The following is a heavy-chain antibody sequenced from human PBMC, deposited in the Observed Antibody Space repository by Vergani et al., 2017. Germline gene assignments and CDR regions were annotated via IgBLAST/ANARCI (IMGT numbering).Heavy chain of an antibody. D-gene: IGHD3-22*01. J-gene: IGHJ4*02. CDR1: GYTFEKYG. CDR2: ISAHNSNT. CDR3: ARGEKYYQYYYETSDYHYDY. Sequence: QVQLVQSGTEVKKPGASVKLSCKASGYTFEKYGINWVRQAPGQGLEWMGWISAHNSNTKFAWKFQGRVSITTETSTSTAYLELRSLRSDDTAVYYCARGEKYYQYYYETSDYHYDYWGQGTLVTVSS. V-gene: IGHV1-18*01.